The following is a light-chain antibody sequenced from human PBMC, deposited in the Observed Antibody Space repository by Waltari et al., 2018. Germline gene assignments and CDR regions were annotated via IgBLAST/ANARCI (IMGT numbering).Light chain of an antibody. CDR2: AAS. CDR1: QGISRY. CDR3: QQSYTAPLT. J-gene: IGKJ3*01. V-gene: IGKV1-39*01. Sequence: DIQMTQSPSSLSASIGDRVNITCRASQGISRYLKLYQQKPGKAPNLLIYAASTLQSGVPSRFSGRGSGTDFTLTISSLQPEDFATYYCQQSYTAPLTFGPGTTVDIK.